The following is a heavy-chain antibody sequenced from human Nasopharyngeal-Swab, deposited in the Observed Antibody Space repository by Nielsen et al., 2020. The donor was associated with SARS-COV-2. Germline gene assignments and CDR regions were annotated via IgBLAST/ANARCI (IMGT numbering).Heavy chain of an antibody. J-gene: IGHJ3*02. CDR2: IYYSEST. Sequence: WIRQPPGKGLEWLGYIYYSESTYYNPSLKSRITMSLETSMNQFSLELKSVTAADTAVYYCARGDIGNGYYYSMSFGAFDIWGQGTMVTVSS. D-gene: IGHD3-3*01. V-gene: IGHV4-30-4*01. CDR3: ARGDIGNGYYYSMSFGAFDI.